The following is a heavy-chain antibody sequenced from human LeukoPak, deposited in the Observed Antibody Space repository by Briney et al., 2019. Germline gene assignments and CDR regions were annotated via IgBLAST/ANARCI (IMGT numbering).Heavy chain of an antibody. Sequence: SETLSLTCAVYGGSFSGYYWSWIRQPPGKGLEWIGEINHSGSTNYNLSLKSRVTISVDTSKNQFSLKLSSVTAADTAVYYCARDMGYCSGGSCYSGGNDYWGQGTLVTVSS. D-gene: IGHD2-15*01. J-gene: IGHJ4*02. CDR1: GGSFSGYY. CDR2: INHSGST. V-gene: IGHV4-34*01. CDR3: ARDMGYCSGGSCYSGGNDY.